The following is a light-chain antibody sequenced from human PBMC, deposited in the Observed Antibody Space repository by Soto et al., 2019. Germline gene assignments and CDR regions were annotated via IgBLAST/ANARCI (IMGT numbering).Light chain of an antibody. CDR2: GNN. CDR3: QSFDSSLSALV. CDR1: SSNIGAGLH. J-gene: IGLJ1*01. Sequence: QSVLTQPPSVSEAPGQRVTISCTGSSSNIGAGLHVHWYQQLPGTAPKLLISGNNNRPSGVPDRFSGSKSGTSASLAITGLQAEDEADYYCQSFDSSLSALVFGTGTKVTVL. V-gene: IGLV1-40*01.